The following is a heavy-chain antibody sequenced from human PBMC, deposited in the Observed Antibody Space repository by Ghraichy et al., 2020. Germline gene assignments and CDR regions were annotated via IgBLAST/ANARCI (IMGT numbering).Heavy chain of an antibody. Sequence: SETLSLTCTVSGGSFSGYYWSWIRQSPGKGLEWIGEILPSGSTAYNPSLGSRVTISLDASKFHFSLKLSSVTAADTAVYYCVRGMWFGDSSYRRGMDVWGQGPTVTVSS. J-gene: IGHJ6*02. CDR3: VRGMWFGDSSYRRGMDV. D-gene: IGHD3-10*01. V-gene: IGHV4-34*01. CDR1: GGSFSGYY. CDR2: ILPSGST.